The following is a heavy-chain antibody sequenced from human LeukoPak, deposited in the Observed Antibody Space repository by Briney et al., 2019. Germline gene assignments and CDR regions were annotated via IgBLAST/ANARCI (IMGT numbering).Heavy chain of an antibody. CDR2: IRYDGSNK. J-gene: IGHJ4*02. CDR1: GFTFSSYG. V-gene: IGHV3-30*02. Sequence: PGGSLRLSCAASGFTFSSYGMHWVRQAPGKGLEWVAFIRYDGSNKYYADSVKGRFTISRDNSKNTLYLQMNSLRAEDTAVYYCAKDRWIQLWLFDYWGQGTLVTVSS. D-gene: IGHD5-18*01. CDR3: AKDRWIQLWLFDY.